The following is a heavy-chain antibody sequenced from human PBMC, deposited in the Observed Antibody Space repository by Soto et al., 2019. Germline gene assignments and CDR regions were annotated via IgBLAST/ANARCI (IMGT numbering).Heavy chain of an antibody. D-gene: IGHD3-10*01. CDR2: MNPNSGNT. V-gene: IGHV1-8*02. CDR1: GYTFNNYD. J-gene: IGHJ5*01. CDR3: TGAYGAETFDF. Sequence: GASVKVSCKASGYTFNNYDIHWVRQAPGHGLEWMGWMNPNSGNTGYAQNFRGRVTMTQNTAIGTAYMELSSLRSDDTATYYCTGAYGAETFDFWGQGTRVTAPQ.